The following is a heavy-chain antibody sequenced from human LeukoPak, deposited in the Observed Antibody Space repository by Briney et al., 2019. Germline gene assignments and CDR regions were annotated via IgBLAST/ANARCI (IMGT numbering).Heavy chain of an antibody. J-gene: IGHJ6*02. CDR2: LYTSGYT. CDR3: ARDNRILWFGENHHYGMDV. CDR1: GGSISGFY. V-gene: IGHV4-4*07. Sequence: SETLSLTCTVSGGSISGFYWSWIRQSAGKGLEWIGRLYTSGYTNYNPSLESRVTMLVDTSKNQFSLKLRSVTAADTAVYYCARDNRILWFGENHHYGMDVWGQGTTVTVSS. D-gene: IGHD3-10*01.